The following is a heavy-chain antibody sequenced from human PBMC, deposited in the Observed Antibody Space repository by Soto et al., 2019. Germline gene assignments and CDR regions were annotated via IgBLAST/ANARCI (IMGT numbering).Heavy chain of an antibody. Sequence: QVQLVQSGAEVKKPGASVKVSCKASGYTFTSYDINWVRQATGQGLEWMGWMNPNSGNTGYAQKFQVRLTTTRHTSISTAYMELSSLRSEDTAVYYCARAVWNYDDYGMDVWGQGTTVTVSS. V-gene: IGHV1-8*01. CDR3: ARAVWNYDDYGMDV. D-gene: IGHD1-7*01. J-gene: IGHJ6*02. CDR1: GYTFTSYD. CDR2: MNPNSGNT.